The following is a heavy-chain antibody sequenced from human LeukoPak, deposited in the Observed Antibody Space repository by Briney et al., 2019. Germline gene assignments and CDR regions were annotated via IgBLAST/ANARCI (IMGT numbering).Heavy chain of an antibody. D-gene: IGHD3-22*01. J-gene: IGHJ4*02. CDR2: IKSDGGSA. CDR1: GFTFSNYL. V-gene: IGHV3-74*01. CDR3: GRVRSGYYSDY. Sequence: GGSLRLSCTASGFTFSNYLMHWVRQAPGKGLVWVSHIKSDGGSATYADSVKGRFTVSRDNAKNALYLQMNSLRAEDTAVYYCGRVRSGYYSDYWGQGTLVTVSS.